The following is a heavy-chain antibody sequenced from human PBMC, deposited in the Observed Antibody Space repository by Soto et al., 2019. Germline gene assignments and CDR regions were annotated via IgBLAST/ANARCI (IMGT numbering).Heavy chain of an antibody. CDR1: GGSISSGDYY. Sequence: QVQLQESGPGLVKPSQTLSLTCTVSGGSISSGDYYWSWIRQPPGKGLEWIGYIYYSGSTYYNPSLKSRLTISVETSKHQFSLKLSSVTAGDTAVYYCARDTRRITIFGVVIGACDIWGQGTMVSASS. CDR3: ARDTRRITIFGVVIGACDI. J-gene: IGHJ3*02. D-gene: IGHD3-3*01. CDR2: IYYSGST. V-gene: IGHV4-30-4*01.